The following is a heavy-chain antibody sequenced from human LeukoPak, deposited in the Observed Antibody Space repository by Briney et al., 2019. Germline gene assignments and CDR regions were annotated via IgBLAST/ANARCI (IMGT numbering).Heavy chain of an antibody. CDR3: AQGGGGQAPDN. CDR1: GFTFSNYA. Sequence: GGSLRLSCAASGFTFSNYAMTWVRQAPGKGLEWVSSIGAMGWVSLISGRGGETYYADSVKGRFTISRDNAKDTVYLQMNSLRVGDTATYFCAQGGGGQAPDNWGQGTLVTVSS. V-gene: IGHV3-23*01. D-gene: IGHD3-10*01. J-gene: IGHJ1*01. CDR2: IGAMGWVSLISGRGGET.